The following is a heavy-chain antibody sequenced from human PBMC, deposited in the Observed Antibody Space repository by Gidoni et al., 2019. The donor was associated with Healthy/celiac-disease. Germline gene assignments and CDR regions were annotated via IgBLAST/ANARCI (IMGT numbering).Heavy chain of an antibody. CDR3: ASDGFGDY. Sequence: EVQLVESGGGLVQPGGSLRLSCAASGFTFSSDSMNWVRQAPGKGLEWVSSISSSSTIYYADSVKGRFTISKDNAKNSLYLQMNSLRDEDTAVYYCASDGFGDYWGQGTLVTVSS. D-gene: IGHD3-10*01. CDR2: ISSSSTI. CDR1: GFTFSSDS. J-gene: IGHJ4*02. V-gene: IGHV3-48*02.